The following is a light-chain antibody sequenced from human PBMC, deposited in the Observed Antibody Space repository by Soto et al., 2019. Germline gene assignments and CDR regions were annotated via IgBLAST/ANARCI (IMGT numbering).Light chain of an antibody. CDR1: QSVASY. CDR2: DAS. V-gene: IGKV3-11*01. Sequence: EIVLTQSPATLSLSPGERVTLSCRASQSVASYLAWYQQRPGQAPRLLISDASSRATGIPARFSGSGSGTDFTLTSSSLEPEDFAVYYCQQRSNWPRTFGQGTKVEIK. J-gene: IGKJ1*01. CDR3: QQRSNWPRT.